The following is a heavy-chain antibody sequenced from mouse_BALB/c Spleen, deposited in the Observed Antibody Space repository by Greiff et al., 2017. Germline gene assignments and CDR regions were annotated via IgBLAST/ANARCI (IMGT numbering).Heavy chain of an antibody. CDR1: GFTFSSYT. Sequence: DVHLVESGGGLVQPGGSLKLSCAASGFTFSSYTMSWVRQTPEKRLEWVAYISNGGGSTYYPDTVKGRFTISRDNAKNTLYLQMSSLKSEDTAMYYCARPLANWDEGFAYWGQGTLVTVSA. D-gene: IGHD4-1*01. J-gene: IGHJ3*01. CDR2: ISNGGGST. CDR3: ARPLANWDEGFAY. V-gene: IGHV5-12-2*01.